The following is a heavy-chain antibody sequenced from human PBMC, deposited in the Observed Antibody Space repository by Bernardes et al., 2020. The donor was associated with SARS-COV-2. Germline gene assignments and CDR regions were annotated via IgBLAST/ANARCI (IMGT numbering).Heavy chain of an antibody. Sequence: SLRLSCAASGFTFDDYAMHWVRQAPGKGLEWVSGISWNSGSIGYADSVKGRFTISRDNAKNTLYLQMNSLRAEDTAVYYCARSAFLSSSPQYYFDYWGQGALVTVTS. CDR2: ISWNSGSI. CDR1: GFTFDDYA. CDR3: ARSAFLSSSPQYYFDY. V-gene: IGHV3-9*01. D-gene: IGHD6-6*01. J-gene: IGHJ4*02.